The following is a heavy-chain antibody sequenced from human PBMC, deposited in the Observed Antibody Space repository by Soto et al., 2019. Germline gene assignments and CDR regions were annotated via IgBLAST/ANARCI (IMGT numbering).Heavy chain of an antibody. CDR1: GYTFSSYA. D-gene: IGHD3-22*01. CDR2: IIPIFGTA. CDR3: ARAFERYYYDSSGYPVLGY. V-gene: IGHV1-69*01. Sequence: QVQLVQSGAEVKKPGASVKVSCKASGYTFSSYAISWVRQAPGQGLEWMGGIIPIFGTANYAQKFQGRVTITADESTSTAYMELSSLRSEDTAVYYCARAFERYYYDSSGYPVLGYWGQGTLVTVSS. J-gene: IGHJ4*02.